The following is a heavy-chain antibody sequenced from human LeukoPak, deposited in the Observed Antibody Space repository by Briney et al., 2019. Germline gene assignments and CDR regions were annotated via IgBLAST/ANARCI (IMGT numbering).Heavy chain of an antibody. CDR1: GFTFSLYA. Sequence: GGSLRLSCAASGFTFSLYAMSWVRQAPGKGLEWVSAISGSGNITYSADSVQGRFTISRDNSKNTLYLQMNSQRAEDTAVYYCAKDHAYDTSGYYYDYWGQGTLVTVSS. J-gene: IGHJ4*02. CDR2: ISGSGNIT. D-gene: IGHD3-22*01. CDR3: AKDHAYDTSGYYYDY. V-gene: IGHV3-23*01.